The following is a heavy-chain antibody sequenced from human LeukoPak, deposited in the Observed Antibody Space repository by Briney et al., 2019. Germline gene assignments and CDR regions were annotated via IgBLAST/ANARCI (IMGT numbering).Heavy chain of an antibody. CDR3: ARSSPLDYYYYTDV. Sequence: SVKVSCKASGGTFSSYAISWVRQAPGQGLEWMGGIIPIFGTANYAQKFQGRATITRNTSISTAYMELSSLRSEDTAVYYCARSSPLDYYYYTDVWGKGTTVTVSS. V-gene: IGHV1-69*05. CDR1: GGTFSSYA. J-gene: IGHJ6*03. D-gene: IGHD6-6*01. CDR2: IIPIFGTA.